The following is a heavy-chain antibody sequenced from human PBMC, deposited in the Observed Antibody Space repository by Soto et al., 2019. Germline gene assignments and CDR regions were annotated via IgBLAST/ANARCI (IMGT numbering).Heavy chain of an antibody. Sequence: ASVKVSCKASGYTFTSYGISWVRLAPGQGLEWMGWISAYNGNTNYAQKLQGRVTMTTDTSTSTAYMELRSLRSDDTAVYYCARGRDSSSWYSGDWFDPWGQGTLVTVSS. D-gene: IGHD6-13*01. V-gene: IGHV1-18*01. CDR3: ARGRDSSSWYSGDWFDP. J-gene: IGHJ5*02. CDR2: ISAYNGNT. CDR1: GYTFTSYG.